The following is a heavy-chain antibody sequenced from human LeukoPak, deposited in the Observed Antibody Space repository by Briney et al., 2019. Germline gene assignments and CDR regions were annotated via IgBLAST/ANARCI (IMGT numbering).Heavy chain of an antibody. CDR1: GFTFSSYG. CDR3: AKEGRGTMIFPVLDY. CDR2: ISYDGSNK. Sequence: GRSLRLSCAASGFTFSSYGMHWVRQAPGKGLEWVAVISYDGSNKYYADSVKGRFTISRDNSKNTLYLQMNSLRAEDTAVYYCAKEGRGTMIFPVLDYWGQGTLVTVSS. J-gene: IGHJ4*02. D-gene: IGHD3-22*01. V-gene: IGHV3-30*18.